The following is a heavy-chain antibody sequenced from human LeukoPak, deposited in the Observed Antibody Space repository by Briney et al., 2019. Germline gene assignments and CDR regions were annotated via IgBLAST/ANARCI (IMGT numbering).Heavy chain of an antibody. CDR1: GGTFSSYA. J-gene: IGHJ4*02. CDR3: ATDLTYSGSYYGGDY. CDR2: IIPIFGTA. Sequence: GASVKVSCKASGGTFSSYAISWVRQAPGQGLEWMGGIIPIFGTANYAQKFQGRVTITTDESTSTAYMELSSLRSEDTAVYYCATDLTYSGSYYGGDYWGQGTLVTVSS. V-gene: IGHV1-69*05. D-gene: IGHD1-26*01.